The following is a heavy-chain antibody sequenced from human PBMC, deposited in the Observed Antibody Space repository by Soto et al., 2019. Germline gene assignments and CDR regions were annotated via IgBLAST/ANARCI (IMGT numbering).Heavy chain of an antibody. D-gene: IGHD1-1*01. CDR2: IKQDGSEK. CDR1: RFTFISYW. CDR3: ARGIDDNASFGMDI. Sequence: GGSLRLSCGASRFTFISYWMSWVRQAPGKGLEWVANIKQDGSEKFYVDSVKGRFTISRDNAKNSLYLQMDSLRAEDTAVYYCARGIDDNASFGMDIWGQGTTVTVSS. J-gene: IGHJ6*02. V-gene: IGHV3-7*01.